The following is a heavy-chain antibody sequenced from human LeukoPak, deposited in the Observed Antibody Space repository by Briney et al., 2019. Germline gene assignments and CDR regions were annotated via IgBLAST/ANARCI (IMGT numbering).Heavy chain of an antibody. J-gene: IGHJ4*02. CDR2: ISVYNGNT. V-gene: IGHV1-18*01. CDR1: GYIFTSYG. D-gene: IGHD2-15*01. CDR3: ARAPAGCGGTCPFDS. Sequence: ASVKVSCKASGYIFTSYGISWVRQAPGQGLEWMGWISVYNGNTNYPQRLQGRVTMTTDASTTTAYMELRSLRSDDTAVYYCARAPAGCGGTCPFDSWGQGTLVTVSS.